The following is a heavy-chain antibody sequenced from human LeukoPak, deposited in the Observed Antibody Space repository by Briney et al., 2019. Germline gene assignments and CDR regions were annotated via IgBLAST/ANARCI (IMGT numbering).Heavy chain of an antibody. CDR3: AREGSMTSRPFVSDDY. CDR2: SHTSGNT. J-gene: IGHJ4*02. V-gene: IGHV4-4*07. CDR1: GGSITSFY. D-gene: IGHD3-10*01. Sequence: DPSETLSLTCTVSGGSITSFYWSWIRQPAGKGLEWIGRSHTSGNTDYNPSLKSRVTMSIDTSKNQFPLNLRSVTAADTAVYFCAREGSMTSRPFVSDDYWGQGTLVTVSS.